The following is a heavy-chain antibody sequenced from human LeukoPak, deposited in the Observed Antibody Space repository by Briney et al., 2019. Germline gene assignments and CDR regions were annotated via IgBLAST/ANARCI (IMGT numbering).Heavy chain of an antibody. CDR3: VRAHHPGGWFDP. J-gene: IGHJ5*02. D-gene: IGHD3-10*01. CDR2: ITSNSNYI. V-gene: IGHV3-21*01. Sequence: GGSLRLSCAASGFTFSTYSMNWVRQAPGKGLEWVSFITSNSNYIYYGDSVKGRFTISRDNAENSLYLQMDSLRAEDTAVHYCVRAHHPGGWFDPWGQGTLVTVSS. CDR1: GFTFSTYS.